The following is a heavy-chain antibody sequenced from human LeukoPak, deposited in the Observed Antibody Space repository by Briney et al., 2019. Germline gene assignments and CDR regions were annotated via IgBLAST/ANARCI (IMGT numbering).Heavy chain of an antibody. CDR2: IYSGGST. J-gene: IGHJ6*03. CDR1: GFTVSSNY. D-gene: IGHD1-14*01. CDR3: ARGRKSYYYYYMDV. Sequence: GGSLRLSCAASGFTVSSNYMSWVRQAPGKGLEWVSVIYSGGSTYYADSVKGRFTISRDNSKNTLYLQMNSLRAEDTAVYYCARGRKSYYYYYMDVWGKGTTVTISS. V-gene: IGHV3-66*01.